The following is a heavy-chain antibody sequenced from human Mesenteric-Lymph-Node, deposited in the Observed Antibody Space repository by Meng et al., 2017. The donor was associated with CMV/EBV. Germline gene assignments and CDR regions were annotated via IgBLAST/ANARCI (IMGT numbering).Heavy chain of an antibody. Sequence: CKASGYIFTNKASHWVRKGPGQRLEWMGWINAGNSNTKYSQKFQGRVTITRDTSASIGYMELRSLRAEDTAVYDCARGDNVGGYYIDYWGQGALVTVSS. CDR3: ARGDNVGGYYIDY. CDR2: INAGNSNT. D-gene: IGHD3-22*01. V-gene: IGHV1-3*01. CDR1: GYIFTNKA. J-gene: IGHJ4*02.